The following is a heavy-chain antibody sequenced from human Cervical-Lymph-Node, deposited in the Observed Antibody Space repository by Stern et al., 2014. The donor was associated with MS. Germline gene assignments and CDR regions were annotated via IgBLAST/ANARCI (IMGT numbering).Heavy chain of an antibody. CDR3: AHSLRRRNCSGGRCYYFDY. CDR1: GLSVSTDGVG. V-gene: IGHV2-5*02. Sequence: QITLKESGPTLLKPTQTLTLTCTLSGLSVSTDGVGVGWIRQPPGKALEWLTIIYWDDDKRYNPSLKSRLTISKYTAKNQVVLTMTNMDPVDTGTYYCAHSLRRRNCSGGRCYYFDYWGQGTLVTVSS. CDR2: IYWDDDK. D-gene: IGHD2-15*01. J-gene: IGHJ4*02.